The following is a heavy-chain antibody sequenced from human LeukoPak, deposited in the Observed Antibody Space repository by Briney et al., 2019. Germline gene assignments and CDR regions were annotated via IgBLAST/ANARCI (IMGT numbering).Heavy chain of an antibody. CDR3: ASGGYSGYDLEY. D-gene: IGHD5-12*01. Sequence: ASVTVSCKASGGTFSSYAVSWVRQGPGQGLEWMGGIIPIFGTANYAQKFQGRVTIATDESTSTAYMELSSLRSEDTAVYYCASGGYSGYDLEYWGQGTLVTVSS. CDR2: IIPIFGTA. CDR1: GGTFSSYA. V-gene: IGHV1-69*05. J-gene: IGHJ4*02.